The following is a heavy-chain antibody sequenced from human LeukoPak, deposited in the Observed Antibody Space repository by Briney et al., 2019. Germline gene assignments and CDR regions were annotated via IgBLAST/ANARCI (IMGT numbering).Heavy chain of an antibody. Sequence: GASVKVSCKSSGYTFTSYGISWVRHPPGQGLEWMGGISAYNGKRNYAQKLQGRVTMTTDTATPTAYMELRRLRSEDTAVYYCARDYYDILTGYSSGDAFDIWGQGTMVTVSS. J-gene: IGHJ3*02. CDR3: ARDYYDILTGYSSGDAFDI. CDR2: ISAYNGKR. CDR1: GYTFTSYG. D-gene: IGHD3-9*01. V-gene: IGHV1-18*01.